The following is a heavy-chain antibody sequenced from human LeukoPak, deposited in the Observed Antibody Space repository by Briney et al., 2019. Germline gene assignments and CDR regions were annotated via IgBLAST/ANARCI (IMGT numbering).Heavy chain of an antibody. CDR3: ARLSYYSGSGTYAFDY. J-gene: IGHJ4*02. CDR1: GFTFSSYS. CDR2: ISSSSNYI. D-gene: IGHD3-10*01. Sequence: GGSLRLSCAASGFTFSSYSMNWVRQAPGKGLEWVSSISSSSNYIYYADSVKGRFTISRDNAKNSLYPQMNSLRAEDTAVYYCARLSYYSGSGTYAFDYWGQGTLVTVSS. V-gene: IGHV3-21*01.